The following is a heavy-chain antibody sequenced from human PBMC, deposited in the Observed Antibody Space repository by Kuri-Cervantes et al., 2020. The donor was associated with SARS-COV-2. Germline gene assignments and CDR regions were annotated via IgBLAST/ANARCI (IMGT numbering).Heavy chain of an antibody. CDR1: GGSISSSSYY. J-gene: IGHJ5*02. Sequence: SETLSLTCPVSGGSISSSSYYWGWIRKPPGNGLEWIGSIYYSGSTYYNPSLKSRVTISVDTSKNQFSLKLSSVTAADTAVYYCARQTIVVVPAAILLSNWFDPWGQGTLVTVSS. CDR3: ARQTIVVVPAAILLSNWFDP. V-gene: IGHV4-39*01. D-gene: IGHD2-2*01. CDR2: IYYSGST.